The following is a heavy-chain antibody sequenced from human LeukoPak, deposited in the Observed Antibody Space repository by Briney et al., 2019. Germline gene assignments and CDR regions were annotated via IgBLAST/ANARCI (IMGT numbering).Heavy chain of an antibody. Sequence: ASVKVSCKASGYTFTGYYMHWVRQAPGQGLEWMGWINPNSGGTNYAQKFQGRVTMTRDTSISTAYMELSRLRSDDTAVYYCARGEGYGDYSHPPDDAFDIWGQGTMVTVSS. D-gene: IGHD4-17*01. V-gene: IGHV1-2*02. CDR3: ARGEGYGDYSHPPDDAFDI. J-gene: IGHJ3*02. CDR1: GYTFTGYY. CDR2: INPNSGGT.